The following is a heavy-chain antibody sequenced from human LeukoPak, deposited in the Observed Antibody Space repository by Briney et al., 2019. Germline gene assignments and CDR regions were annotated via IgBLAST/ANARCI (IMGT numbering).Heavy chain of an antibody. Sequence: KTGESLKISCTPSAYTFTNYRIGSVRQMPRKGLEWMGIIYPGDSDTRYSPSFQGQVTISADKSINAAYLQWSSLKASDTALYYCSLAVPKFFAPWGQGTLVTVSS. CDR2: IYPGDSDT. J-gene: IGHJ5*02. D-gene: IGHD2-15*01. V-gene: IGHV5-51*01. CDR1: AYTFTNYR. CDR3: SLAVPKFFAP.